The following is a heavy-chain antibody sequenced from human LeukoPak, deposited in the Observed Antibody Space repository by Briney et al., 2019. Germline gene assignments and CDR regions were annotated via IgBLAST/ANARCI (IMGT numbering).Heavy chain of an antibody. CDR1: GFTFSSNW. J-gene: IGHJ6*03. Sequence: GGSLRLSCAASGFTFSSNWMSWVRQAPGKGLEWVANIKQDGSEKYYVDSVKGRFTISRDNAKNSLYLQMNSLRAEDTAVYYCARAPKGYCTNGVCYYYYYMDVWGKGTTVTVSS. V-gene: IGHV3-7*01. D-gene: IGHD2-8*01. CDR3: ARAPKGYCTNGVCYYYYYMDV. CDR2: IKQDGSEK.